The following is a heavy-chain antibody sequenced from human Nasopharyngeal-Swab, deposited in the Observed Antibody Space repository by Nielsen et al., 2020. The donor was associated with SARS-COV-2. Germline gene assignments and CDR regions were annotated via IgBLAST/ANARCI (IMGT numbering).Heavy chain of an antibody. CDR2: IYWDDDK. CDR1: GFSLSPSGVG. V-gene: IGHV2-5*02. J-gene: IGHJ6*02. CDR3: AHRSSYYGMDV. Sequence: SGSTLVYPTQTLTLTSTFSGFSLSPSGVGVGWIRQPPGKALEWLALIYWDDDKRYSPSLKSRLTITKDTSKNQVVLTMTNMDPVDTATYYCAHRSSYYGMDVWGQGTTVTVSS.